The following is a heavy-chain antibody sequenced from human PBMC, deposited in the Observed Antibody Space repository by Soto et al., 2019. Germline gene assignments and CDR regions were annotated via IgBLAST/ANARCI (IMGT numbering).Heavy chain of an antibody. CDR2: IHSDGSST. CDR3: ARGDRGAFDL. D-gene: IGHD2-21*02. J-gene: IGHJ3*01. CDR1: GFTFSYYW. V-gene: IGHV3-74*01. Sequence: EVRLVESEGGLVQPGGSLSLSCAASGFTFSYYWMHWVLQAPGQGLLWVSRIHSDGSSTTYADSVKGRFTISRDNAKNTVSLQMNSLRVEDTGVYFCARGDRGAFDLWGQGTMVTVSS.